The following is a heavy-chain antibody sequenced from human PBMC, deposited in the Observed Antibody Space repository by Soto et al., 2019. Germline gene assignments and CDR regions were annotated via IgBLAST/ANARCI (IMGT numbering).Heavy chain of an antibody. Sequence: QVQLQESGPGLVKPSETLSLTCTVSGDSISGYYWSWIRQPPGKRLEWLGYIYYKGNTKYNPSLNSRVTLSLDTSKNEFSLELTSVTAADTPVYYCARPKADILTGLAFDIWGQGTMVTVSS. CDR1: GDSISGYY. D-gene: IGHD3-9*01. CDR3: ARPKADILTGLAFDI. J-gene: IGHJ3*02. V-gene: IGHV4-59*08. CDR2: IYYKGNT.